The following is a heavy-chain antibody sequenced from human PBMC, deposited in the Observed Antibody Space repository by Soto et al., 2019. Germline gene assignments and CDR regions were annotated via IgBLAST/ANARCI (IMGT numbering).Heavy chain of an antibody. V-gene: IGHV4-4*02. CDR2: IYHSGST. J-gene: IGHJ6*02. D-gene: IGHD2-15*01. CDR3: ARMGYCSGGRCYPAYYGMDV. CDR1: GGSISSSDW. Sequence: LSLTCAVSGGSISSSDWWNWVRQPPGTGLEWIGEIYHSGSTHYNPSLRGRVSISVDKSKSQFSLKLTSVTAADTAVYYCARMGYCSGGRCYPAYYGMDVWGQGTTVTVSS.